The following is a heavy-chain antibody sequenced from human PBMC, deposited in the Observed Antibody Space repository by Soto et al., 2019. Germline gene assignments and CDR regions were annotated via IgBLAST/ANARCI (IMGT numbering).Heavy chain of an antibody. CDR2: IYYIGTT. CDR1: GDSMGSGDYY. D-gene: IGHD3-10*01. Sequence: QVQLQESGPGLVKPSQTLSLTCTVSGDSMGSGDYYWTWIRQPPGKGLEWIGYIYYIGTTFYNPSLESRVNISIDKSKNHFSLRLTSVTAADTAVYYCSRGSTYYGLLTWGQGTLVTVSS. J-gene: IGHJ5*02. V-gene: IGHV4-30-4*01. CDR3: SRGSTYYGLLT.